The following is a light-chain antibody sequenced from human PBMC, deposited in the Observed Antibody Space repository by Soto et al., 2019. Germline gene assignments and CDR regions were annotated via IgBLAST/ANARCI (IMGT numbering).Light chain of an antibody. CDR2: GAS. CDR1: QSVRSNY. J-gene: IGKJ4*01. Sequence: EIVLTQSPGALSLSPGERATLSCRASQSVRSNYLAWYQQKPGQAPRLLIYGASSRATGIPDRFSGSGSGTDFTLTISRLEPEDFAVYYCQQYGSSPPVTLGGGTRVEIK. V-gene: IGKV3-20*01. CDR3: QQYGSSPPVT.